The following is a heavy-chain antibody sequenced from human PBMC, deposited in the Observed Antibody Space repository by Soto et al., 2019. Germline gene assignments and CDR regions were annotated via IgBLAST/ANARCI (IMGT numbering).Heavy chain of an antibody. CDR1: GYIFSSYA. CDR2: VNPANVYQ. D-gene: IGHD3-22*01. V-gene: IGHV1-3*01. CDR3: ARVIPGAVGVDY. Sequence: QVQLVQSGAGVKKPWASVTVSCKASGYIFSSYAMHWVRQAPGQCLERRGWVNPANVYQKSSQTFKGRVTITWDTSASTAYMDLSILRSGDTAVYYCARVIPGAVGVDYWGRGTLVTVSS. J-gene: IGHJ4*02.